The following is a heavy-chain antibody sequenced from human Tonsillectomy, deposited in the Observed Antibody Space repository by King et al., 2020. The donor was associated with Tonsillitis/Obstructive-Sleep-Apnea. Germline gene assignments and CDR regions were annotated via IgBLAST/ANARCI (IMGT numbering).Heavy chain of an antibody. CDR2: ISYDGSNK. CDR3: ARGDGVGYTSLDY. J-gene: IGHJ4*02. V-gene: IGHV3-30*04. D-gene: IGHD5-12*01. Sequence: LVESGGGVVQPGRSLRLSCAASGFTFSSYAIHWVRQAPGKGLKWVAVISYDGSNKNYADSVKGRFTISRDDSKKTLYLQMNSLATEDTGVYYCARGDGVGYTSLDYWGQGTLVTVSS. CDR1: GFTFSSYA.